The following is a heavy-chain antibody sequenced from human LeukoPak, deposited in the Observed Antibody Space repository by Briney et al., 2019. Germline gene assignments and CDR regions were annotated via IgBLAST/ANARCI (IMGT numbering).Heavy chain of an antibody. CDR2: ISAYNGNT. D-gene: IGHD3-3*01. Sequence: ASVKVSCKASGYTFTSYGISWVRQAPGQGLEWMGWISAYNGNTNYAQKLQGRVTITTDTSTSTAYMELRSLRSDATAVYYCARDQDGDFWSGYTYWGQGTLVTVSS. CDR3: ARDQDGDFWSGYTY. J-gene: IGHJ4*02. CDR1: GYTFTSYG. V-gene: IGHV1-18*01.